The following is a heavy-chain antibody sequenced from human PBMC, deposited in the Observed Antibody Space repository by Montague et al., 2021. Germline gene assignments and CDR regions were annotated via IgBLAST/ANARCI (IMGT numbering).Heavy chain of an antibody. CDR3: VRDRPTAWFDS. V-gene: IGHV3-74*01. D-gene: IGHD5-18*01. Sequence: SLRLSCAASGFTFSSFWMHWVRQAPGKGLVWVSQITSDGSDTNYADSVKGRFTISRDNAKSTLYLQMNSLRDEDTAVYYCVRDRPTAWFDSWGQGTLVTVSS. CDR2: ITSDGSDT. CDR1: GFTFSSFW. J-gene: IGHJ5*01.